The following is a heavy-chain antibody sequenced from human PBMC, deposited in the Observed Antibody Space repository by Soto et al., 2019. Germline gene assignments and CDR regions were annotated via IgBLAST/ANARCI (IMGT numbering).Heavy chain of an antibody. CDR1: GGAITTGHW. J-gene: IGHJ6*02. CDR2: IYQSGIT. Sequence: SETLSLTCGVSGGAITTGHWCTWVRQSPGKGLEWIGEIYQSGITNYNPSLNSRLSISMDQSKNQFSLKLTSVTAADTALYFCARGFSFSDNSDNDRIYFYYGLNVWGQGTTVTVSS. CDR3: ARGFSFSDNSDNDRIYFYYGLNV. V-gene: IGHV4-4*02. D-gene: IGHD2-15*01.